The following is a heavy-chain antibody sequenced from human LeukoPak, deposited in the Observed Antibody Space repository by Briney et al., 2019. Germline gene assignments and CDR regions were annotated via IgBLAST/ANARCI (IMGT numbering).Heavy chain of an antibody. CDR2: VDPADGDT. Sequence: GATVKISCKASGYTFTDYYMPWVGRAPGKGLEWLGRVDPADGDTAFGDKFQDRVTIIADTATYTVYMEMTNLRSEDSATYYCAILDYGDYFRDFDLWGRATPVTVSS. V-gene: IGHV1-69-2*01. D-gene: IGHD4-17*01. CDR1: GYTFTDYY. J-gene: IGHJ2*01. CDR3: AILDYGDYFRDFDL.